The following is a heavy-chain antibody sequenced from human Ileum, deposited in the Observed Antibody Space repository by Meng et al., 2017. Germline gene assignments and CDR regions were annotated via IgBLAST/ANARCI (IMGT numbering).Heavy chain of an antibody. Sequence: LQAWGHQVFSASAALSLSCACYGGSIRCFYWRWLRQSPENGLEWIGEINHVGGTNYNPSLSSRVTISVDTSKNQFSLKVNSVTAADTAFYYCARVDFRGDSRDSSGLGLWGQGTLVTVSS. V-gene: IGHV4-34*01. CDR3: ARVDFRGDSRDSSGLGL. J-gene: IGHJ4*02. CDR1: GGSIRCFY. D-gene: IGHD3-22*01. CDR2: INHVGGT.